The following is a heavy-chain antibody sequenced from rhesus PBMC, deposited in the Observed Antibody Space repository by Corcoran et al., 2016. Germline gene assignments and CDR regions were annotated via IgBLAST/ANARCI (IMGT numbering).Heavy chain of an antibody. J-gene: IGHJ4*01. V-gene: IGHV4-147*01. CDR2: IYGGSGST. CDR3: ARRGYYESGYYYFDY. CDR1: GGSISSNY. Sequence: QVQLQESGPGLVKPSETLSLTCAVSGGSISSNYWSWIRQSPGKGLEWIWYIYGGSGSTSYNPSLKSRVTISTYTSKNQFSLKLSSGTAADTAVYYCARRGYYESGYYYFDYWGQGVLVTVSS. D-gene: IGHD3-28*01.